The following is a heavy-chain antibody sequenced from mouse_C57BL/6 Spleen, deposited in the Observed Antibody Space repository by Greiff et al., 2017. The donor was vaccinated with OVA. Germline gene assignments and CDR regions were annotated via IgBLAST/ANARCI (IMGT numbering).Heavy chain of an antibody. CDR3: ARIQGDYENAMDY. CDR2: IDPSDSYT. CDR1: GYTFTSYW. Sequence: QVQLQQPGAELVKPGASVKLSCKASGYTFTSYWMQWVKQRPGQGLEWIGEIDPSDSYTNYNQKFKGKATLTVDTSSSTAYMQLSSLTSEDSAVYYGARIQGDYENAMDYWGQGTSVTVSS. D-gene: IGHD2-4*01. J-gene: IGHJ4*01. V-gene: IGHV1-50*01.